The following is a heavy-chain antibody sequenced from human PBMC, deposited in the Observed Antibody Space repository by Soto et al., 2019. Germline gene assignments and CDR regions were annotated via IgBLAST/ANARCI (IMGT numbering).Heavy chain of an antibody. CDR2: IYYSGST. J-gene: IGHJ4*02. V-gene: IGHV4-31*03. Sequence: QVQLQESGPGLVKPSQTLSLTCTVSGGSISSGGYYWSWIRQHPGKGLEWIGYIYYSGSTSYNPSRKSRITTSIDTSKNQCSLKLTSVTAADTAVYYCATGSHLSGSYLYWGQGTLVTVSS. CDR3: ATGSHLSGSYLY. D-gene: IGHD3-10*01. CDR1: GGSISSGGYY.